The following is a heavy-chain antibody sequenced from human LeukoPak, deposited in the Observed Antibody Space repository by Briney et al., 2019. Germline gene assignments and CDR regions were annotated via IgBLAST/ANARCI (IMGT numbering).Heavy chain of an antibody. CDR1: GFSFSSSW. Sequence: GGSLRLSCVLSGFSFSSSWVSWVRQAPGKGLEWVANIKQDGSEKYYVDSVKGRFTISRDNAKNSLYLQMNSLRAEDTAVYYCVRFRPGYWGQGTLVTVSS. CDR3: VRFRPGY. CDR2: IKQDGSEK. J-gene: IGHJ4*02. V-gene: IGHV3-7*01.